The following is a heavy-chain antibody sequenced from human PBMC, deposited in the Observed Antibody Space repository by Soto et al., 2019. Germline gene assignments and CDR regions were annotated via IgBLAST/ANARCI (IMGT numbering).Heavy chain of an antibody. V-gene: IGHV1-69*08. CDR1: GGTFSTYT. D-gene: IGHD4-4*01. CDR3: AGDPDSHYNDSHASSYP. Sequence: QVQLVQSGAEVKKPGSSVKVSCKASGGTFSTYTITWVRQAPGQGIEWMGRIIPIIGIINYAQKFQGRVPISADKFTGTAYMELTGLRSDDTAVYYCAGDPDSHYNDSHASSYPWGQGTLVTVSS. CDR2: IIPIIGII. J-gene: IGHJ5*02.